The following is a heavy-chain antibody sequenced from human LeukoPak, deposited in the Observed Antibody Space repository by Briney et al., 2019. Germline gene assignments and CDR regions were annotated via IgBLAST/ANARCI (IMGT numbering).Heavy chain of an antibody. D-gene: IGHD4-17*01. V-gene: IGHV1-8*01. CDR3: ATADDYGDYGWFDP. CDR2: MNPNSGNT. J-gene: IGHJ5*02. Sequence: ASVKVSCKASGYTFTSYDINWVRQATGQGLEWMGWMNPNSGNTGYAQKFQGRVTMTRNTSISTAYMELSSLRSEDTAVYYCATADDYGDYGWFDPWGQGTLVTVSS. CDR1: GYTFTSYD.